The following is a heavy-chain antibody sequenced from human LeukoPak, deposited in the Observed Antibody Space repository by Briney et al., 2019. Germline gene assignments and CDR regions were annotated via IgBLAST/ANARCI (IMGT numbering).Heavy chain of an antibody. D-gene: IGHD3-22*01. Sequence: LETLSLTCTVSGGXISSSSYYWGWIRQPPGKGLEWIGSVYYSGRTYDNPSLKSRVTVSVDTSKSQFSLRLSSVTAADTAVYYCARLLYDRSGYYYFDYWGQGTLVTVSS. J-gene: IGHJ4*02. V-gene: IGHV4-39*01. CDR3: ARLLYDRSGYYYFDY. CDR1: GGXISSSSYY. CDR2: VYYSGRT.